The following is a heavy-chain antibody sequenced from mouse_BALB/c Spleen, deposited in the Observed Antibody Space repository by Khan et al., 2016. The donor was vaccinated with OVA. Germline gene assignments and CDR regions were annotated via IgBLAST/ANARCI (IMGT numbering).Heavy chain of an antibody. D-gene: IGHD1-1*01. J-gene: IGHJ2*01. V-gene: IGHV3-2*02. Sequence: QLEESGPGLVKPSQSLSLTCTVTGYSITTDYAWSWIRQFPGNKLEWMGFISYSGNTKYNPSLKSRISITRDTSKNQFFLQLKSVTTEDTARYYCARVYGGDFDYWGQGTTLTVSS. CDR1: GYSITTDYA. CDR2: ISYSGNT. CDR3: ARVYGGDFDY.